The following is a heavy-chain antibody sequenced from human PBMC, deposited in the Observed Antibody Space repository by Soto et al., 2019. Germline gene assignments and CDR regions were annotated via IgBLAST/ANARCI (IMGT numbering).Heavy chain of an antibody. CDR1: GYTFTSYA. CDR2: INAGNGNT. J-gene: IGHJ4*02. CDR3: ARGSGYYYWDDY. V-gene: IGHV1-3*05. Sequence: QVQLVQSGAEEKKPGASVKVSCKASGYTFTSYAMHWVRQAPGQRLEWMGWINAGNGNTKYSQKFQGRVTITRDTSACTAYMELSSLRSEDTAVYYFARGSGYYYWDDYWGQGTLVTVSS. D-gene: IGHD3-22*01.